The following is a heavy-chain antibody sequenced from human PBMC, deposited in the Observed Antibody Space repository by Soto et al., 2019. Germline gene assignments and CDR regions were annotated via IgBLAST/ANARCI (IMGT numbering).Heavy chain of an antibody. CDR3: VRDGTKTLRDWFDP. Sequence: ETLSLTCTVYGASISDSESSWILISVGKGLEWIGRIYATGTTDYNRSRKRRVMRSVDTSKKQFSLKLRSVTAADTAVYYCVRDGTKTLRDWFDPGGQGISVTVS. V-gene: IGHV4-4*07. CDR2: IYATGTT. J-gene: IGHJ5*02. D-gene: IGHD1-1*01. CDR1: GASISDSE.